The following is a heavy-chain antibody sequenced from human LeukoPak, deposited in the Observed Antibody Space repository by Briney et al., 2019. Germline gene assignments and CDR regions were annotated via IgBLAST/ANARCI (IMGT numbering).Heavy chain of an antibody. CDR2: INHSGST. Sequence: PSETLSLTCAVYGGSFSGYYWSWIRQPPGKGLEWIGEINHSGSTNYNPSLKSRVTISVDTSKNQFSLKLSSVTAADTAAYYCARGARGGATGFDYWGQGTLVTVSS. D-gene: IGHD1-26*01. J-gene: IGHJ4*02. CDR1: GGSFSGYY. CDR3: ARGARGGATGFDY. V-gene: IGHV4-34*01.